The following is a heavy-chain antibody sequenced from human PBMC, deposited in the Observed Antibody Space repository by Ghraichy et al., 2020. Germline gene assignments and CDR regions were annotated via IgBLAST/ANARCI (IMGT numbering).Heavy chain of an antibody. Sequence: ASVKVSCKASGYTFTSYGISWVRQAPGQGLEWMGWISAYNGNTNYAQKLQGRVTMTTDTSTSTAYMELRSLRSDDTAVYYCAREGEMATISNYYYYGMDVWGQGTTVTVSS. CDR3: AREGEMATISNYYYYGMDV. J-gene: IGHJ6*02. CDR1: GYTFTSYG. CDR2: ISAYNGNT. D-gene: IGHD5-24*01. V-gene: IGHV1-18*04.